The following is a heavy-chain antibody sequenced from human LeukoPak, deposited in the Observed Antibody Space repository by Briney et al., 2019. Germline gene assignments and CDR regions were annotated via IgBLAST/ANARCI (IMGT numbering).Heavy chain of an antibody. J-gene: IGHJ6*02. D-gene: IGHD6-19*01. Sequence: SETLSLTCAVSGGSISSGGYSWSWIRQPPGKGLEWIGCIYHSGSTYYNPSLKSRVTISVDTSKNQFSLKLSSVTAADTAVYYCAVSSGWTHYYYYGMDVWGQGTTVTVSS. V-gene: IGHV4-30-2*02. CDR2: IYHSGST. CDR1: GGSISSGGYS. CDR3: AVSSGWTHYYYYGMDV.